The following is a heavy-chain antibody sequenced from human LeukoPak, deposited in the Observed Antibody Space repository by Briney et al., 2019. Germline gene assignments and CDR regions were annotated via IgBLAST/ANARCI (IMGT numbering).Heavy chain of an antibody. V-gene: IGHV1-69*01. J-gene: IGHJ4*02. D-gene: IGHD3-3*01. CDR3: AVGDFWSGYYHSGYYFDY. Sequence: GASVKVSCKASGGTFSSYAISWVRQAPGQGLEWMGGIIPIFGTANYAQKFQGRVTITADESTSTAYMELSSLRSEDTAVYYCAVGDFWSGYYHSGYYFDYWGQGTLVTVS. CDR1: GGTFSSYA. CDR2: IIPIFGTA.